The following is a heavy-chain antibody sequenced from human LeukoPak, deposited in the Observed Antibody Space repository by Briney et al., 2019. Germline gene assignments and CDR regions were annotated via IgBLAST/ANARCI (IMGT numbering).Heavy chain of an antibody. J-gene: IGHJ4*02. V-gene: IGHV1-2*02. Sequence: ATVKVSCKASGYTFTDYYMHWVRQAPGPGLEWMGWINPNSGGTDYAQKFQGRVTLIRDTSISTAYMELSRLTSDDTAVYYCARGRYCGETTCSDFDSWGQGTLVTVSS. D-gene: IGHD2-21*01. CDR3: ARGRYCGETTCSDFDS. CDR1: GYTFTDYY. CDR2: INPNSGGT.